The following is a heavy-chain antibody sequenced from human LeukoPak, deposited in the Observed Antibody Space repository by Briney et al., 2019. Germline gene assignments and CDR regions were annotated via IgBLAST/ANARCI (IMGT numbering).Heavy chain of an antibody. V-gene: IGHV4-34*01. Sequence: SETLSLTCAVYGGSFSGYYWSWIRQPPGKGLEWIGEINHGGSTNYNPSLKSRVTISVDTSKNQFSLKLSSVTAADTAVYYCARHIAAAALNMDVWGKGTTVTISS. CDR3: ARHIAAAALNMDV. J-gene: IGHJ6*03. CDR1: GGSFSGYY. CDR2: INHGGST. D-gene: IGHD6-13*01.